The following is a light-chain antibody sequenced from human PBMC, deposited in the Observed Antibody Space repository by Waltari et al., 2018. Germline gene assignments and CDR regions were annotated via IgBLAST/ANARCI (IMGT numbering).Light chain of an antibody. Sequence: QSGLAQPAPASGPPGRSVTITCTGTSSDGGNYNLVSWYQQRPGKAPRVLIYEVTKRAPGTSDRFSASKSGNTAALSVSGLQAQEDEADYYCCSYVGLGTYVFGTGTKVTV. CDR3: CSYVGLGTYV. V-gene: IGLV2-23*02. CDR2: EVT. CDR1: SSDGGNYNL. J-gene: IGLJ1*01.